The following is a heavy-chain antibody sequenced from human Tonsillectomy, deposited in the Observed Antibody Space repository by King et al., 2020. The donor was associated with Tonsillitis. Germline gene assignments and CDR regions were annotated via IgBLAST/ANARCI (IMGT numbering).Heavy chain of an antibody. V-gene: IGHV1-18*01. D-gene: IGHD3-22*01. CDR3: ARVYDSSAYALDY. CDR2: ISSYNGNT. Sequence: QLVQSGAEVKRPGASVKVSCKASGYTFFSYGFSWVRQAPGQGLEWMGWISSYNGNTNYAQKLQGRVPMNTDTSTSTAYMELRTLRSDDTAVYYCARVYDSSAYALDYWGQGTLVTVSS. J-gene: IGHJ4*02. CDR1: GYTFFSYG.